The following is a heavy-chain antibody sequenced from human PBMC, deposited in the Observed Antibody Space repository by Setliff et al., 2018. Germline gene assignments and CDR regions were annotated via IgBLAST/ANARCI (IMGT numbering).Heavy chain of an antibody. V-gene: IGHV4-38-2*01. CDR2: IYHSGST. J-gene: IGHJ4*02. Sequence: PSETLSLTCAVSGYSISGGYYWGWIRQPPGKGLEWIGSIYHSGSTYYNPSLKSRVTISVDTSKNQFSLKLSSVTAADTAVYYCARVGYSGYDPPSYFDYWGQGTLVTVSS. D-gene: IGHD5-12*01. CDR3: ARVGYSGYDPPSYFDY. CDR1: GYSISGGYY.